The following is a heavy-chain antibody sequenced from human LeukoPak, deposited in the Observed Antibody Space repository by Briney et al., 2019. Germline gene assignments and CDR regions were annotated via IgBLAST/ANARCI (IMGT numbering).Heavy chain of an antibody. D-gene: IGHD3/OR15-3a*01. CDR1: GFTVSSNY. CDR3: ARARLDFWFDP. J-gene: IGHJ5*02. CDR2: IYSGGST. V-gene: IGHV3-66*01. Sequence: PGGSLRLSCAASGFTVSSNYMSWVRQAPGKGLEWVSVIYSGGSTYYADSVKGRFTISRDNSKNTLYLQMNSLRAEDTAVYYCARARLDFWFDPWGQGTLVTVSS.